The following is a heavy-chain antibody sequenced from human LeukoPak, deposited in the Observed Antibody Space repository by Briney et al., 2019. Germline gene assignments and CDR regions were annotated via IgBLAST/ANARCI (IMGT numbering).Heavy chain of an antibody. CDR2: VNPNSGAT. CDR1: GYTFTGFH. Sequence: GASVKVSCKASGYTFTGFHMHWVRQAPGQGLEWMGWVNPNSGATDYAQKFQGRVTMTRDTSVSTAYMELRSLRSDDTAVYYCARARSPYMAEIIAVATPDWFDPWGQGTLVTVSS. D-gene: IGHD6-19*01. J-gene: IGHJ5*02. CDR3: ARARSPYMAEIIAVATPDWFDP. V-gene: IGHV1-2*02.